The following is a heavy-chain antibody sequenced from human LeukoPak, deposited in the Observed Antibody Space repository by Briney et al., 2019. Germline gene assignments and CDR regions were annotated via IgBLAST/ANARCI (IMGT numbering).Heavy chain of an antibody. CDR1: GGSFSGYY. Sequence: SETLSLTCAVYGGSFSGYYWSWIRQPPGKGLGWIGEINHSGSTNYNPSLKSRVTISVDTSKNQFSLKLSSVTAADTAVYYCARWRGYSYGGGSSDYWGQGTLVTVSS. V-gene: IGHV4-34*01. CDR3: ARWRGYSYGGGSSDY. J-gene: IGHJ4*02. CDR2: INHSGST. D-gene: IGHD5-18*01.